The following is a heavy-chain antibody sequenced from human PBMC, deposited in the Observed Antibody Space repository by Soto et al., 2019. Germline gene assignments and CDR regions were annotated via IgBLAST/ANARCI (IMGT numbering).Heavy chain of an antibody. V-gene: IGHV3-7*05. CDR2: IKQDGSEK. CDR3: ARDIYIAAADNDY. Sequence: PGGSLRLSCAASGFTFSSYWMSWVRQAPGKGLEWVANIKQDGSEKYYVDSVKGRFTISRDNAKNSLYLQMNSLRAEDTAVYYCARDIYIAAADNDYWGQGTLVTVSS. J-gene: IGHJ4*02. D-gene: IGHD6-13*01. CDR1: GFTFSSYW.